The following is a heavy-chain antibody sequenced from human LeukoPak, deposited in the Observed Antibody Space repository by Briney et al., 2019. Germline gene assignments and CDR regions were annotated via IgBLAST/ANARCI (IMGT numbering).Heavy chain of an antibody. CDR3: AREGRSTVVVPAAMNY. CDR2: IYYSGST. D-gene: IGHD2-2*01. Sequence: PSETLSLTCTVSGGSISSYYWSWIRQPPGKGLEWIGYIYYSGSTNYNPSLKSRVTISVDTSKNQFSLKLSSVTAADTAVYYCAREGRSTVVVPAAMNYWGQGTLVTVSS. J-gene: IGHJ4*02. CDR1: GGSISSYY. V-gene: IGHV4-59*01.